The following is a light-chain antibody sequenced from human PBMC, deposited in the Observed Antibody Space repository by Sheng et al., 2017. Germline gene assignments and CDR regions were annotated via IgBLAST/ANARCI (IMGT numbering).Light chain of an antibody. CDR3: QQYGTSPKLT. V-gene: IGKV3-20*01. Sequence: ETEMTQSPATLSVSPGERATFSCRASQSVNSNLAWYQQKPGQAPRLLIYGASTRATGIPDRFSGSGSGTDFTLTISRLEPEDFAVYYCQQYGTSPKLTFGGGTKVEIK. CDR1: QSVNSN. J-gene: IGKJ4*01. CDR2: GAS.